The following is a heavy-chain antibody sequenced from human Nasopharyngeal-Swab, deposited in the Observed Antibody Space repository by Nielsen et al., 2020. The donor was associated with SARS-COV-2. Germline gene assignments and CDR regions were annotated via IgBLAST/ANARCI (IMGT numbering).Heavy chain of an antibody. D-gene: IGHD6-13*01. J-gene: IGHJ5*02. CDR3: AHAGDSSSVRFDP. Sequence: SGPTLVKPTETLRLTCTFSGFSLSASGVGVGWIRPPPGKALEWLALIYCHDERRYRPSLKSRLTISKDTSKNQVVLTMTNMDPVDTGTYYCAHAGDSSSVRFDPWGQGTLVTVSS. CDR1: GFSLSASGVG. CDR2: IYCHDER. V-gene: IGHV2-5*01.